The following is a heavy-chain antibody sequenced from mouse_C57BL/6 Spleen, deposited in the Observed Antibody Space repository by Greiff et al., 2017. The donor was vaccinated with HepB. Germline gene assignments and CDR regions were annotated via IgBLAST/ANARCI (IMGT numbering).Heavy chain of an antibody. J-gene: IGHJ3*01. CDR1: GYAFSSSW. Sequence: VKLVESGPELVKPGASVKISCKASGYAFSSSWMNWVKQRPGKGLEWIGRIYPGDGDTNYNGKFKGKATLTADKSSSTAYMQLSSLTSEDSAVYFCANYYGSSLAWFAYWGQGTLVTVSA. V-gene: IGHV1-82*01. CDR3: ANYYGSSLAWFAY. D-gene: IGHD1-1*01. CDR2: IYPGDGDT.